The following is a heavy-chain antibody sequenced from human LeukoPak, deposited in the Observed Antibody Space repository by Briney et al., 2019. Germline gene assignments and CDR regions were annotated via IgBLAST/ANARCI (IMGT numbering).Heavy chain of an antibody. J-gene: IGHJ5*02. CDR2: IYYSGST. CDR1: GGSISSYY. Sequence: SETLSLTCTVSGGSISSYYWSWIRQPPGKGLEWIGYIYYSGSTNYNPSLKSRVTISVDTSKNQFSLKLSSVTAADTGVYYCVRGPSILLWFGELSWFDPWGQGTLVTVSS. D-gene: IGHD3-10*01. CDR3: VRGPSILLWFGELSWFDP. V-gene: IGHV4-59*01.